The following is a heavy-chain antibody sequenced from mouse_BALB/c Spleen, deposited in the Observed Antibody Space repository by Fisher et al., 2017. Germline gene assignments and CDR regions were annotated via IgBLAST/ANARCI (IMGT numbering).Heavy chain of an antibody. CDR3: ARQDDYSGDAMDY. D-gene: IGHD2-4*01. J-gene: IGHJ4*01. V-gene: IGHV5-12-2*01. Sequence: RFTISRDNAKNTLYLQMSSLKSEDTAMYYCARQDDYSGDAMDYWGQGTSVTVSS.